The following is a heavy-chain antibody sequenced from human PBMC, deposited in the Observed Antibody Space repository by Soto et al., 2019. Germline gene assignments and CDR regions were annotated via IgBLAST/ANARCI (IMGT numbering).Heavy chain of an antibody. CDR1: GFTFSSYA. Sequence: PGGSLRLSCAASGFTFSSYAMSWVRQAPGKGLEWVSAISGSGGSTYYADSVKGRFTISRDNSKNTLYLQMNSLRAEDTAVYYCAKDEPSLTGPTEEEDYYYGMDVWGQGTTVTVSS. D-gene: IGHD3-9*01. V-gene: IGHV3-23*01. J-gene: IGHJ6*02. CDR3: AKDEPSLTGPTEEEDYYYGMDV. CDR2: ISGSGGST.